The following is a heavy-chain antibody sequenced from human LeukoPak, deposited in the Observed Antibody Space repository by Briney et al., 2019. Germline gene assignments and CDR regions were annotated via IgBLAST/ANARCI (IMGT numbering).Heavy chain of an antibody. CDR2: IYYSGST. J-gene: IGHJ1*01. Sequence: SQTLSLTCTVSGGSISSGGYYWSWIRQHPGKGLEWIGYIYYSGSTYYNPSLKSRVTISVDTSKNQFSLKLSSVTAADTAVYYCANFRRSGARDAEYFQHWGQGTLVTVSS. CDR3: ANFRRSGARDAEYFQH. D-gene: IGHD1-26*01. V-gene: IGHV4-31*03. CDR1: GGSISSGGYY.